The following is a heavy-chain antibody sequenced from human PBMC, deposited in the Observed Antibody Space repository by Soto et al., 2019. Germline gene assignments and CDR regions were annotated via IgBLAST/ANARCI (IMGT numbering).Heavy chain of an antibody. CDR3: TTYSPSWIQLWGAY. CDR2: IKSKTDGGTT. J-gene: IGHJ4*02. CDR1: GFTFSNAW. D-gene: IGHD5-18*01. V-gene: IGHV3-15*01. Sequence: GGSLRLSCAASGFTFSNAWMSWVRQAPGKGLEWVGRIKSKTDGGTTDYAAPVKGRFTISRDDSKNTLYLQMNSLKTEDTAVYYCTTYSPSWIQLWGAYWGQGTLVTVSS.